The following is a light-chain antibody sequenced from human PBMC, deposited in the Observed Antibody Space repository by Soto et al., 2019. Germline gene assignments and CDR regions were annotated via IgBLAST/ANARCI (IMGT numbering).Light chain of an antibody. Sequence: IQMTLSPSTLSGYVGDRVTITCRASQTISSWLAWYQQKPGKAPKLLIYKASTLKSGVPSRFSGSGSGTEFTLTISSLQPDDFATYYCQHYNSYSEAFGQGTKV. CDR2: KAS. CDR1: QTISSW. CDR3: QHYNSYSEA. J-gene: IGKJ1*01. V-gene: IGKV1-5*03.